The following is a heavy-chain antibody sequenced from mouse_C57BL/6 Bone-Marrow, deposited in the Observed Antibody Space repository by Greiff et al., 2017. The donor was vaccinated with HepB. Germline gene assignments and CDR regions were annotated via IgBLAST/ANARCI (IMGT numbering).Heavy chain of an antibody. D-gene: IGHD1-1*01. CDR2: IDPSDSYT. J-gene: IGHJ4*01. CDR3: ARLITTVVNYAMDY. V-gene: IGHV1-50*01. CDR1: GYTFTSYW. Sequence: QVQLQQPGAELVKPGASVKLSCKASGYTFTSYWMQWVKQRPGQGLEWIGEIDPSDSYTNYNQKFKGKATLTVDTSSSTAYMQLSSLTSEDSAVYYCARLITTVVNYAMDYWGQGTSVTVSS.